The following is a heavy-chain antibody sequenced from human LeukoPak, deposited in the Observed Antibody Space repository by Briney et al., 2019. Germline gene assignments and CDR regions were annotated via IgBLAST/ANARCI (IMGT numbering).Heavy chain of an antibody. CDR2: ISWDGGST. V-gene: IGHV3-43D*03. CDR3: AKGEYSGPYYMDV. D-gene: IGHD5-12*01. J-gene: IGHJ6*03. CDR1: GFTFDDYA. Sequence: GGSLRLSCAASGFTFDDYAMHWVRHAPGKGLEWVSLISWDGGSTYYADSVKGRFTISRDNSKNSLYLQMNSLRAEDTALYYCAKGEYSGPYYMDVWGKGTTVTVSS.